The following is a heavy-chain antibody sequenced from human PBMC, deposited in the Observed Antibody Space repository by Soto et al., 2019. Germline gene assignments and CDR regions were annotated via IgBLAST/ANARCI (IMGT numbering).Heavy chain of an antibody. V-gene: IGHV3-23*01. J-gene: IGHJ4*02. CDR1: GFTFNNYA. CDR2: ISGGGDTT. D-gene: IGHD3-10*01. CDR3: AKGRGGSGSLTPRVDF. Sequence: EVQLLESGGGLVPPGGSLRLSCAASGFTFNNYAMTWVRPAPGKGLEGVSAISGGGDTTSYADSVKGRFTVSRDGSKNTLYLQMSSLRAEDTALYYCAKGRGGSGSLTPRVDFWGQGTLVTVSS.